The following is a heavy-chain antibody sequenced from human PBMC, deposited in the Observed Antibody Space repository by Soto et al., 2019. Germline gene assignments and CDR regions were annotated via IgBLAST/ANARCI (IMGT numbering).Heavy chain of an antibody. V-gene: IGHV4-39*01. CDR2: IYYSGST. J-gene: IGHJ5*02. Sequence: SETLSLTCTVSGGSISSSSYYWGWIRQPPGKGLEWIGSIYYSGSTYYNPSLKSRVTISVDTSKNQFSLKLSSVTAADTAVYYCNVGGQQLVPTWFDPWGQGTLLTVS. CDR1: GGSISSSSYY. CDR3: NVGGQQLVPTWFDP. D-gene: IGHD6-13*01.